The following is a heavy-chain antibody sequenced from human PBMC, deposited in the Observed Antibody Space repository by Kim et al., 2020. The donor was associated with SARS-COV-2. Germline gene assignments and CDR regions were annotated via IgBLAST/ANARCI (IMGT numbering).Heavy chain of an antibody. V-gene: IGHV3-7*01. D-gene: IGHD5-12*01. CDR3: AIDARDYNDAFDI. J-gene: IGHJ3*02. Sequence: DSIKGRITISRDNAKTSLFLQMNSLRAEETAVYYCAIDARDYNDAFDIWGQGTKVTVSS.